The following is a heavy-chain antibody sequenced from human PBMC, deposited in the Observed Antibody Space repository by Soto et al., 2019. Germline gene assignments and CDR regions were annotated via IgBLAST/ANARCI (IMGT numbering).Heavy chain of an antibody. V-gene: IGHV4-4*02. CDR2: VHISGHS. CDR1: GGSVRAPDW. CDR3: ARVRQGCSANNCYFDP. Sequence: SLTCTLSGGSVRAPDWWNWVRQSPDKGLEWIAEVHISGHSNYNPSLRSRVSVSIDSSKNQFYLNLNSVTAADTAIYYCARVRQGCSANNCYFDPWGQGTQVTVPQ. J-gene: IGHJ5*01. D-gene: IGHD1-1*01.